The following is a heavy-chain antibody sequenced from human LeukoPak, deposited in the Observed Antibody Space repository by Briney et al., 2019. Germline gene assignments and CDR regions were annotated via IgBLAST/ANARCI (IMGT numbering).Heavy chain of an antibody. J-gene: IGHJ4*02. CDR3: ARTRIAVAGAYYFDY. V-gene: IGHV1-18*01. D-gene: IGHD6-19*01. CDR1: GYTFTNYG. Sequence: ASVKVSCKASGYTFTNYGISWVRQAPGQGLEWMGWISAYNGNTNYAQNLQGRVTMTTDTSTSTAYMEVRSLRSDDTAVYYCARTRIAVAGAYYFDYWGQGTLVTVSS. CDR2: ISAYNGNT.